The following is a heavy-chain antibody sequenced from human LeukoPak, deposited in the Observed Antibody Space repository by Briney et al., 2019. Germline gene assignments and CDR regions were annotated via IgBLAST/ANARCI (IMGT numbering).Heavy chain of an antibody. CDR2: IYYSGST. CDR3: ARAVPYYDFWSGYPDHYYYYYYMDV. J-gene: IGHJ6*03. Sequence: SETLSLTCTVSGGSISSYYWSWIRQPPGKGLEWFGYIYYSGSTNYNPSLKSRVTISVDTSKNQFSLKLSSVTAAGTAVYYCARAVPYYDFWSGYPDHYYYYYYMDVWGKGTTVTVSS. V-gene: IGHV4-59*01. D-gene: IGHD3-3*01. CDR1: GGSISSYY.